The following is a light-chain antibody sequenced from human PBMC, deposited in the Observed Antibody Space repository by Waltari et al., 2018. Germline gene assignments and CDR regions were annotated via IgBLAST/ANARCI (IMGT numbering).Light chain of an antibody. J-gene: IGKJ1*01. CDR1: QSVGRY. CDR2: DAS. CDR3: QMYVRLPVT. V-gene: IGKV3-20*01. Sequence: ELVFPQSSGSLSLSPGDTAALSCRASQSVGRYLCWYQHKHGQAPRLLIYDASTRATGTPDRFSGGGSGTDFSLTISRLEPEDFAVYYCQMYVRLPVTFGQGTKVEI.